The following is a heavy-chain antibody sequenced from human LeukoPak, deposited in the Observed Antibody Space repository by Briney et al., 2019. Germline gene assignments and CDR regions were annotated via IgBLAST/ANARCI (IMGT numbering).Heavy chain of an antibody. V-gene: IGHV3-30*18. Sequence: GRSLRLSCATSGFTFYTYGMHWVRQAPGKGLGWMALISYDGSHMYYADSVKGRFTISRDNSKNTLYLQMDSLRTEDTAMYYCAKPSYYYGSGRYYIDEWGQGTLVTVSS. CDR2: ISYDGSHM. D-gene: IGHD3-10*01. CDR1: GFTFYTYG. CDR3: AKPSYYYGSGRYYIDE. J-gene: IGHJ4*02.